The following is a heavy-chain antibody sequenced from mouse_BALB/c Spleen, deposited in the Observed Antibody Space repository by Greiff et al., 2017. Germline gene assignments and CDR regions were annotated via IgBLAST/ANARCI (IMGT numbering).Heavy chain of an antibody. V-gene: IGHV1-62-2*01. D-gene: IGHD2-4*01. CDR2: FYPGSGSI. J-gene: IGHJ3*01. CDR3: ARLYYDYDEGAWFAY. Sequence: QVQLQQSGAELVKPGASVKLSCKASGYTFTEYTIHWVKQRSGQGLEWIGWFYPGSGSIKYNQKFKDKATLTADKSSSTAYMQLSSLTSEDSAVYYCARLYYDYDEGAWFAYWGQGTLVTVSA. CDR1: GYTFTEYT.